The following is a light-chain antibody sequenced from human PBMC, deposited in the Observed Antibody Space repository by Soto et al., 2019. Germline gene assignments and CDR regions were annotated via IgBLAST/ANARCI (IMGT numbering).Light chain of an antibody. CDR1: QSVSTRS. J-gene: IGKJ4*01. V-gene: IGKV3-20*01. Sequence: EIVLTQSPGTLSLSPGERATLSCRASQSVSTRSLAWYQQKPGQAPRLLISGASTRATGIPDRFSGSGSGTDFTLSISRLEPEDFAVYYCQQYASSPLLTFGGGTKVDIK. CDR3: QQYASSPLLT. CDR2: GAS.